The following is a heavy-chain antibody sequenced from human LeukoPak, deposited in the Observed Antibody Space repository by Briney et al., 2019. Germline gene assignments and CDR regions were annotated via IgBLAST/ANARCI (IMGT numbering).Heavy chain of an antibody. CDR3: ARDPGIAVAEGY. D-gene: IGHD6-19*01. CDR2: FDPEDGET. CDR1: GYTLTELS. V-gene: IGHV1-24*01. J-gene: IGHJ4*02. Sequence: ASVKVSCKVSGYTLTELSMHWVRQAPGKGLEWMGGFDPEDGETIYAQKFQGRVTMTEDTSTDTAYMELSSLRSEDTAVYYCARDPGIAVAEGYWGQGTLVTVSS.